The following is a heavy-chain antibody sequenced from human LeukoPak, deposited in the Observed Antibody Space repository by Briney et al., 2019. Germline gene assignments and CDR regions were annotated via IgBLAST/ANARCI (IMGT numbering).Heavy chain of an antibody. CDR3: ARVKGRDYYDSSGYNFGRFDP. J-gene: IGHJ5*02. CDR1: GFTFSSYW. V-gene: IGHV3-74*01. D-gene: IGHD3-22*01. Sequence: GGSLRLSCAASGFTFSSYWMHWVRQAPGKGLVWVSRINSDGSSTSYADSVKGRFTISRDNAKNTLYLQMNSLRAEDTAVYYCARVKGRDYYDSSGYNFGRFDPWGQGTLVTVSS. CDR2: INSDGSST.